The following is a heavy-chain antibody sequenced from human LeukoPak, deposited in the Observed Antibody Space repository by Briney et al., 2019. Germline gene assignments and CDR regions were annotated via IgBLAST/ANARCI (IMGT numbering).Heavy chain of an antibody. V-gene: IGHV5-51*01. Sequence: GESLKISCKGSGYSFSNYWIGWVRQMPGKGLEWMGIIYPGDSDTRYSPSFRGRVTISADRSTNTAYLKWSSLEASDTAIYYCARRPALLGGGLGAWGQGTLVTVSS. D-gene: IGHD3-16*01. CDR1: GYSFSNYW. CDR3: ARRPALLGGGLGA. J-gene: IGHJ5*02. CDR2: IYPGDSDT.